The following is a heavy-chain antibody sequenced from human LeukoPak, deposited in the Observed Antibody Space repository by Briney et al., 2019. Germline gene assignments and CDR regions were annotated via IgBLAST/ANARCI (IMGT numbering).Heavy chain of an antibody. D-gene: IGHD6-13*01. J-gene: IGHJ6*03. CDR1: GFTFSDYY. CDR2: ISSSGSTI. Sequence: IPGGSLRLSCAASGFTFSDYYMSWIRQAPGKGLEWVSYISSSGSTIYYADSVKGRFTISRDNAKNSLYLQMNSLRAEDTAVYYCARSIAAAGYLHYYYHYMDVWGKGTTVTVSS. V-gene: IGHV3-11*01. CDR3: ARSIAAAGYLHYYYHYMDV.